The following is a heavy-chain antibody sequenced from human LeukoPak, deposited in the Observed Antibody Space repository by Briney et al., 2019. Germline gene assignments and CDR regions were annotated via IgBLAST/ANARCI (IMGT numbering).Heavy chain of an antibody. Sequence: GGSLRLSCVASGLPIADFAMHWVRQAPGKGLEWVSLLSGDGVSTFYADSVKGRFSISRVNSKNSLSLEMISLRTEDTAMYYCARESGKFDYWGQGTLVAVSS. V-gene: IGHV3-43*02. CDR1: GLPIADFA. CDR3: ARESGKFDY. CDR2: LSGDGVST. J-gene: IGHJ4*02.